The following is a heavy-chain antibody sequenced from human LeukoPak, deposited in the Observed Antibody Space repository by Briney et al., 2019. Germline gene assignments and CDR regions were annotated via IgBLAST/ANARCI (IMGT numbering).Heavy chain of an antibody. CDR2: ISSSSYI. V-gene: IGHV3-21*01. CDR1: GFTFSSYN. D-gene: IGHD6-13*01. CDR3: AREESSSWYGGDWFDP. J-gene: IGHJ5*02. Sequence: PGGSLRLSCAASGFTFSSYNMNWVRQAPGKGLEWVSSISSSSYIYYADSVKGRFTISRDNAKNSLYLQMNSLRAEDTAVYYCAREESSSWYGGDWFDPWGQGTLVTVSS.